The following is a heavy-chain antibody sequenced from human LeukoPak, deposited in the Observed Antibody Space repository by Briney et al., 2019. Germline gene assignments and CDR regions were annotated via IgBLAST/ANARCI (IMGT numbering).Heavy chain of an antibody. CDR2: FSYTGST. D-gene: IGHD2/OR15-2a*01. J-gene: IGHJ4*02. V-gene: IGHV4-30-4*01. CDR1: GGSISSGEYY. Sequence: SQTLSLTRTVSGGSISSGEYYWSWIRQPPGKGLEWIGYFSYTGSTYYNPSVKSRVSISVDTSKNQFSLKLTSVTAADTAVYYCSRVFNGYFYAFDSWGQGTLVTVSS. CDR3: SRVFNGYFYAFDS.